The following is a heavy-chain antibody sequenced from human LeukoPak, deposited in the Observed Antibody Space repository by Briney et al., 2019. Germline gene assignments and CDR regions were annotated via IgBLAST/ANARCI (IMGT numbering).Heavy chain of an antibody. CDR2: IDTSGST. Sequence: PSETLSLTCTVSGGSISSYYWTWIRQPAGKGLEWIGRIDTSGSTNYNPSLKSRVTMSVDRSKNQFSLKLSSVTAADTAVYCCARVSPGLRFDYWGQGTLVTVSS. CDR1: GGSISSYY. J-gene: IGHJ4*02. D-gene: IGHD4-17*01. V-gene: IGHV4-4*07. CDR3: ARVSPGLRFDY.